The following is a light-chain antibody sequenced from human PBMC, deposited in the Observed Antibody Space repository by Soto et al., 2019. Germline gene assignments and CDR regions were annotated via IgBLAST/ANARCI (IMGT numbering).Light chain of an antibody. CDR2: TAS. CDR3: QQLSTYPWT. V-gene: IGKV1-9*01. J-gene: IGKJ1*01. CDR1: QGISTY. Sequence: IQLTQSPSSLSASVGDRVTITCRASQGISTYLAWYQHKPGKAPKLLIFTASTLHSGVPVRFSGSGSGTDFTLTISSLQPEDFAVYYCQQLSTYPWTFGQGTKVEVK.